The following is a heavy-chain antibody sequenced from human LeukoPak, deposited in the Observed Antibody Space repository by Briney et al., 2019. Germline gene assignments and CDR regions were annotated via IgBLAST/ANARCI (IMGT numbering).Heavy chain of an antibody. CDR1: GFTFSSCE. J-gene: IGHJ4*02. D-gene: IGHD6-13*01. V-gene: IGHV3-48*03. CDR3: ARGFAGTLFY. Sequence: SGGSLRLSCAASGFTFSSCEMNWVRQAPGEGLEWVSYISSSGSNIYYADSVKGLFTISRDNAKNSLYLQMNSLRAEDTAVYYCARGFAGTLFYWGQGTLVTVSS. CDR2: ISSSGSNI.